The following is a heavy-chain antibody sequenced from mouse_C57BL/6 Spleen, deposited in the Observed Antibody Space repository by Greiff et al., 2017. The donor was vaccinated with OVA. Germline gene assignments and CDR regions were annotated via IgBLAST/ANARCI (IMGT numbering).Heavy chain of an antibody. V-gene: IGHV1-50*01. CDR3: ASPHYYGGSYAMDY. CDR2: IDPADSYT. D-gene: IGHD1-1*01. CDR1: GYTFTSYW. Sequence: QVQLQQPGAELVKPGASVKLSCKASGYTFTSYWMQWVKQRPGQGLEWIGEIDPADSYTNYNHKFKGKATLTVATSSSTAYMQLSILTSEDSAVYYCASPHYYGGSYAMDYWGQGTSVTVSS. J-gene: IGHJ4*01.